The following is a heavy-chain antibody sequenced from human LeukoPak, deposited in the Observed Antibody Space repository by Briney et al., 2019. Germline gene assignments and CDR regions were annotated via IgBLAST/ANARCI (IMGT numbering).Heavy chain of an antibody. CDR3: AGRDGYLFDY. D-gene: IGHD5-24*01. J-gene: IGHJ4*02. Sequence: PSETLSLTCTVSGGSISSYYWSWIRQPPGKGLEWIGYIYYSGSTNYNPSLKSRVTISVDTSKNQFSLKLSSVTAADTAVYYCAGRDGYLFDYWGQGTLVTVSS. V-gene: IGHV4-59*08. CDR2: IYYSGST. CDR1: GGSISSYY.